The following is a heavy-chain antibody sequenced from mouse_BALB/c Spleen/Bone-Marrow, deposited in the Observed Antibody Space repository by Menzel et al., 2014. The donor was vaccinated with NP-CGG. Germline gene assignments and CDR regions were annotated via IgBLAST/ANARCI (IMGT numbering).Heavy chain of an antibody. CDR1: GFTFTDYY. CDR2: IRNKANGYTT. D-gene: IGHD1-2*01. CDR3: ARDFTTASYWYFDV. Sequence: EVQGVESGGGLVQPGGSLRLSCATSGFTFTDYYMSWVRQPPGKAHEWSGFIRNKANGYTTEYSASVKGRFTISRDNSQSILYLQMNTLRAEDSATYYCARDFTTASYWYFDVWGAGTTVTVSS. V-gene: IGHV7-3*02. J-gene: IGHJ1*01.